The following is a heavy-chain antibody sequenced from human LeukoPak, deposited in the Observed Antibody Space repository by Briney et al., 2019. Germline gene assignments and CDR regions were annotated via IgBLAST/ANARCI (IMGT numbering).Heavy chain of an antibody. Sequence: SETLSLTCTVSGGSISSSSYYWGWLRQPPGKGLEWVGSIYYSGSTYYNPSLKSRVTISVDTSKNQFSLKLSSVTAADTAVYYCARQSGIAARRSRAFDIWGQGTMVTVSS. CDR1: GGSISSSSYY. V-gene: IGHV4-39*01. J-gene: IGHJ3*02. CDR3: ARQSGIAARRSRAFDI. D-gene: IGHD6-6*01. CDR2: IYYSGST.